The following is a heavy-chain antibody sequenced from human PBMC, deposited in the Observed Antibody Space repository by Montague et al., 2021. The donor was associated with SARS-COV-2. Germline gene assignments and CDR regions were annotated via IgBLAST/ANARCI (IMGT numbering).Heavy chain of an antibody. Sequence: SETLSLTCAVYGGSFNDYDWKWIRQPPGKGLEWNGVINHSGSSNYNPSLKNRVPISVDKSKNQISLKLTSVTAADTATYYCARGQVTIFAVCIMLPAAGAIDVWGQGTTVTVSS. V-gene: IGHV4-34*01. CDR2: INHSGSS. CDR1: GGSFNDYD. CDR3: ARGQVTIFAVCIMLPAAGAIDV. D-gene: IGHD3-3*01. J-gene: IGHJ3*01.